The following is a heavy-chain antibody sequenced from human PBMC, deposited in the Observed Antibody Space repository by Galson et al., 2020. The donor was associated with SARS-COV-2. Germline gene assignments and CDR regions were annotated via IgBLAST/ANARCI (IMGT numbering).Heavy chain of an antibody. Sequence: SETLSLTCTVSGGSIKNNDYYWAWIRQPPGKGLEWIGNIYHSGSTYYNPSLNSRVSISVDTSKNHFSLKVTSVTAADTAVYYCARQGSDYDLTTGYYIGGAHDFWGQGNLVTVSS. CDR2: IYHSGST. J-gene: IGHJ4*02. CDR1: GGSIKNNDYY. V-gene: IGHV4-39*01. D-gene: IGHD3-9*01. CDR3: ARQGSDYDLTTGYYIGGAHDF.